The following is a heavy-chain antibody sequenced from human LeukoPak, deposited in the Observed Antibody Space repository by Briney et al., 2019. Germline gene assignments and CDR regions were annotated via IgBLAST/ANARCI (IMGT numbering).Heavy chain of an antibody. CDR2: ISAYNGNT. CDR3: ARAGIVATMGAWFDP. D-gene: IGHD5-12*01. Sequence: GASVKVCCKASGYTFTSYGISWVRQAPGQGLEWMGWISAYNGNTNYAQKLQGRVTMTTDTSTSTAYMELRSLRSDDTAVYYCARAGIVATMGAWFDPWGQGTLVTVSS. V-gene: IGHV1-18*01. CDR1: GYTFTSYG. J-gene: IGHJ5*02.